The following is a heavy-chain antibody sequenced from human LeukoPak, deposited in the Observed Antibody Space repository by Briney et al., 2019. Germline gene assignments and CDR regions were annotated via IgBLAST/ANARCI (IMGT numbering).Heavy chain of an antibody. CDR2: MFYNGAT. CDR3: AREARFALPVVGSGDY. V-gene: IGHV4-39*07. Sequence: SETLSLTCSVSGGSISSSDYYWGWIRQPPGKGLEWVGTMFYNGATKTNPSLSSRVTMSIDTSKNQFSLKLRSVTAAATAVYYCAREARFALPVVGSGDYWGQGTLVTVSS. J-gene: IGHJ4*02. CDR1: GGSISSSDYY. D-gene: IGHD6-19*01.